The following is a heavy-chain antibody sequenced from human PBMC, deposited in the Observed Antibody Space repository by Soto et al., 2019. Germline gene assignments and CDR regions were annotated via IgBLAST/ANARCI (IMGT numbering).Heavy chain of an antibody. D-gene: IGHD2-2*01. CDR1: GFTFSSYG. V-gene: IGHV3-33*01. Sequence: QVQLVESGGGVVQPGRSLRLSCAASGFTFSSYGMHWVRQAPGTGLEWGAVIWNDGSNKYYADSVKGRFTVSRDNSKNTLYLQMNSLRAEDTAVDYCARDQRCSSTSSPNGPEPGDIWGQGTMVTVSS. J-gene: IGHJ3*02. CDR3: ARDQRCSSTSSPNGPEPGDI. CDR2: IWNDGSNK.